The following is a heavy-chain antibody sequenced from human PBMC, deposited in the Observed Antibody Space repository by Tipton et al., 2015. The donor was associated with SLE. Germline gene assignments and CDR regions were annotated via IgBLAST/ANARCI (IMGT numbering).Heavy chain of an antibody. V-gene: IGHV4-61*02. Sequence: TLSLTCTVSGGSISSGSYYWSWIRQPAGKGLEWIGRIYTSGSTNYNPSLKSRVTISEDTSKNQFSLRLTSLTAADTAVYYCARVVYSFSDAFDIWGQGTLVTVSS. D-gene: IGHD6-13*01. CDR3: ARVVYSFSDAFDI. J-gene: IGHJ3*02. CDR2: IYTSGST. CDR1: GGSISSGSYY.